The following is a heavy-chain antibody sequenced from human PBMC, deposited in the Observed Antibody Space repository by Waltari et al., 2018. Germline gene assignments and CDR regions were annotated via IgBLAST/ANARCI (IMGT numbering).Heavy chain of an antibody. Sequence: QVQLVQSGNEVMKPGASVKVSCKASGYTFTSHSITWVRQAPGQGPEWLGWMNRNNGKTKCAQKFQGRVALTTDTSTSTAYMDLRSLTSDDTAVYYCARDHCSGDGCSLDCWGQGTLVTVSS. D-gene: IGHD2-15*01. CDR2: MNRNNGKT. V-gene: IGHV1-18*04. CDR3: ARDHCSGDGCSLDC. CDR1: GYTFTSHS. J-gene: IGHJ4*02.